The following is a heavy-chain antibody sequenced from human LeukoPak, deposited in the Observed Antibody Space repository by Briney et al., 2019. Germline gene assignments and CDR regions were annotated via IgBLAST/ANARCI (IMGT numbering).Heavy chain of an antibody. J-gene: IGHJ4*02. V-gene: IGHV3-7*05. CDR1: GFTFSSYW. CDR3: ARDQRHCSSSSCPWEPFDY. Sequence: GGSLRLSCAASGFTFSSYWMSWVRQAPGKGLEWVANIKQDGSEKYYVDSVKGRFTISRDNAKNSLYLRMNSLRAEDTAVYYCARDQRHCSSSSCPWEPFDYWGQGTLVTVSS. D-gene: IGHD2-2*01. CDR2: IKQDGSEK.